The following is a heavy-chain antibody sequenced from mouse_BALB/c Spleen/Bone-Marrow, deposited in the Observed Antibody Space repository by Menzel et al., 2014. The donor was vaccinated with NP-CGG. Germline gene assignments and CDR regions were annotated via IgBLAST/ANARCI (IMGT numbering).Heavy chain of an antibody. J-gene: IGHJ4*01. Sequence: QVQLKQSGAELVKPGASVKLSCKASGYTFTSCWMHWVKQRPGQGLEWIGEINPSNGRANYNEKFKTKATLTVDKSSSTAYMQLSSLTSEDSAVYYCGRRSYGSSYSRDYWGQGTSVTVSS. CDR2: INPSNGRA. CDR1: GYTFTSCW. V-gene: IGHV1S81*02. CDR3: GRRSYGSSYSRDY. D-gene: IGHD1-1*01.